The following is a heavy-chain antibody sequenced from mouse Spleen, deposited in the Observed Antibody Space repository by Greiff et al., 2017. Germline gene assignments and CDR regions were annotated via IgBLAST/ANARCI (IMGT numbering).Heavy chain of an antibody. CDR1: GFTFSSYT. Sequence: EVMLVESGGGLVKPGGSLKLSCAASGFTFSSYTMSWVRQTPAKRLEWVATISSGGGNTYYPDSVKGRFTISRDNARNTLYLQMSSLRSEDTAMYYCARSFYYYDGSYTWFAYWGQGTLVTVSA. D-gene: IGHD1-1*01. J-gene: IGHJ3*01. CDR3: ARSFYYYDGSYTWFAY. V-gene: IGHV5-9*03. CDR2: ISSGGGNT.